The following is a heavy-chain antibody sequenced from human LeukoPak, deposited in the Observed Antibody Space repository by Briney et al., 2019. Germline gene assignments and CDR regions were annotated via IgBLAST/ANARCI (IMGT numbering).Heavy chain of an antibody. CDR1: GYTFTGYY. Sequence: GASVKVSRKASGYTFTGYYMHWVRQAPGQGLEWMGRINPNSGGTYYAQKFQGRVTMARDTSISTAYMELSRLRSDDTAVYYCARARGYSYGIDYWGQGTLVTVSS. CDR2: INPNSGGT. D-gene: IGHD5-18*01. J-gene: IGHJ4*02. V-gene: IGHV1-2*06. CDR3: ARARGYSYGIDY.